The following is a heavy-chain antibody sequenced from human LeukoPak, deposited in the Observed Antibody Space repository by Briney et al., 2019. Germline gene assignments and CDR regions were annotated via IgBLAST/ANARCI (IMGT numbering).Heavy chain of an antibody. J-gene: IGHJ4*02. V-gene: IGHV4-4*07. CDR1: GGSISSYY. CDR2: IYTSGST. Sequence: SETLSLTCTVSGGSISSYYWSWIRQPAGKGLEWIGRIYTSGSTNYNPSLKSRVTMSVDTSKKQFSLKLSSVTAADTAVYYCAREVSSIAARFCDYWGQGTLVTVSS. D-gene: IGHD6-6*01. CDR3: AREVSSIAARFCDY.